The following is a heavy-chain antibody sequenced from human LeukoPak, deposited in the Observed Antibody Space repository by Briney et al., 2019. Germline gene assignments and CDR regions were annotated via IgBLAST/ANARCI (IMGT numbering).Heavy chain of an antibody. Sequence: SQTLSLTCAISGDSLSNNNVAWKWMRQSPSRDCEGLGRTYYRPKFNTDYAVSVKSRIAINSDTSKNQFSLQLNSVTPEDTGVYYCARGSHSSFDYWGQGTLVTVSS. V-gene: IGHV6-1*01. D-gene: IGHD3-10*01. CDR1: GDSLSNNNVA. CDR2: TYYRPKFNT. J-gene: IGHJ4*02. CDR3: ARGSHSSFDY.